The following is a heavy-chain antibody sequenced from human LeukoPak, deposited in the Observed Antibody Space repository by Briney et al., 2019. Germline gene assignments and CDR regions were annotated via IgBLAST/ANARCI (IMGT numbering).Heavy chain of an antibody. CDR2: IIPIFGTA. V-gene: IGHV1-69*01. CDR3: AATSGSYALFDY. CDR1: GGTFSSYA. J-gene: IGHJ4*02. Sequence: SVKVSCKASGGTFSSYAISWVRQAPGQGLEWMGGIIPIFGTANYAQKFQGRVTITADESTSTAYMELSSLRSEDTAVYYCAATSGSYALFDYWGQGTLVTVSS. D-gene: IGHD3-10*01.